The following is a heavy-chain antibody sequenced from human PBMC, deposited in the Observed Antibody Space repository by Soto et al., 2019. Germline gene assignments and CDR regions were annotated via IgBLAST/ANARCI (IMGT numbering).Heavy chain of an antibody. CDR3: AKRLFAIVVVGGYDI. Sequence: GGSLRLSCVGSGLTFSSYAMGWGRQAPGKGLEWVSGIDGTGGSTYYAESVKGRFTISRDNSKNTLYLQMNSLRVEDTAVYYCAKRLFAIVVVGGYDIWGQGTMVTVSS. V-gene: IGHV3-23*01. CDR2: IDGTGGST. J-gene: IGHJ3*02. CDR1: GLTFSSYA. D-gene: IGHD5-12*01.